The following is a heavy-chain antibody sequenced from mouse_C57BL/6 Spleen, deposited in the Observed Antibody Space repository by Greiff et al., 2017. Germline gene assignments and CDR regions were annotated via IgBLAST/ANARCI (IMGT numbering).Heavy chain of an antibody. CDR2: IDPEYGDT. D-gene: IGHD1-1*01. J-gene: IGHJ3*01. V-gene: IGHV14-4*01. Sequence: EVQLQESGAELVRPGASVKLSCTASGFNIKDDYMPWVKQRPEQGLEWIGWIDPEYGDTEYASKFQGKATIPADTSSNTAYLQLSSLTSEDTAVYYCTFFMTAVEGFAYWGQGTLVTVSA. CDR1: GFNIKDDY. CDR3: TFFMTAVEGFAY.